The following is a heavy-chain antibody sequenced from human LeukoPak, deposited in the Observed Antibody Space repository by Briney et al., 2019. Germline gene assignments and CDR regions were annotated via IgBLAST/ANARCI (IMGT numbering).Heavy chain of an antibody. V-gene: IGHV4-39*01. J-gene: IGHJ6*03. Sequence: PSETLSLTCTVSGGSISSSSYYWGWIRQPPGKGLEWIGSIYYSGSTYYNPSLRSRVTISVDTSKNQFSLKLSSVTAADTAVYYCARDGYSSSWYSDMDVWGKGTTVTVSS. CDR3: ARDGYSSSWYSDMDV. D-gene: IGHD6-13*01. CDR1: GGSISSSSYY. CDR2: IYYSGST.